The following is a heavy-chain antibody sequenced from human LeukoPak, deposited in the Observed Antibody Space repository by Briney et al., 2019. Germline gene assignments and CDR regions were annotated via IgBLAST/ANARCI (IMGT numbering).Heavy chain of an antibody. J-gene: IGHJ4*02. CDR3: ARDRGRNGVDY. D-gene: IGHD3-3*01. CDR1: GGTFSSYA. CDR2: INPNSGGT. Sequence: ASVKVSCKASGGTFSSYAISWVRQAPGQGLEWMGWINPNSGGTNYAQKFQGRVTMTRDTSISTAYMELSRLRSDDTAVYYCARDRGRNGVDYWGQGTLVTVSS. V-gene: IGHV1-2*02.